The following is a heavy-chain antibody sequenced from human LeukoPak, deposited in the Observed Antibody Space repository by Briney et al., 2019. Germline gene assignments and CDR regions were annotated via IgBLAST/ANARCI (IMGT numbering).Heavy chain of an antibody. CDR1: GFTFSSYG. V-gene: IGHV3-30*18. J-gene: IGHJ4*02. D-gene: IGHD3-22*01. CDR3: AKDGHPIYYDSSGYYFDY. CDR2: ISYDGSNK. Sequence: GRPLRLSCAASGFTFSSYGMHWVRQAPGKGLEWVAVISYDGSNKYYADSVKGRFTISRDNSKNTLYLQMNSLRAEDTAVYYCAKDGHPIYYDSSGYYFDYWGQGTLVTVSS.